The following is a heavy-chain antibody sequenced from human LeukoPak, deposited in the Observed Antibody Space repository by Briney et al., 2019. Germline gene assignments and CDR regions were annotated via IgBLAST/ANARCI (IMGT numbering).Heavy chain of an antibody. CDR2: INAGNGNT. Sequence: ASVKVSCKASGYTFTSYAMHWVRQAPGQRLEWMGWINAGNGNTKYSQKFQGRGTITRDTSASTAYMELSSLRSEDTAVYYCARGPTMVRGVIPYYFDYWGQGTLVTVSS. CDR1: GYTFTSYA. V-gene: IGHV1-3*01. J-gene: IGHJ4*02. CDR3: ARGPTMVRGVIPYYFDY. D-gene: IGHD3-10*01.